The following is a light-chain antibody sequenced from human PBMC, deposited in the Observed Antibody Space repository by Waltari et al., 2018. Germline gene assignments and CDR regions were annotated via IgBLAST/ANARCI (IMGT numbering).Light chain of an antibody. CDR1: QSVSSN. J-gene: IGKJ4*01. CDR3: QQYNNWPLT. Sequence: EIVMTQSTATLSVSPGERATLSGRASQSVSSNLAWYQQKPGQAPRLLIYGASTRATGIPARFSGSGSGTEFTLTISSLQSEDFAVYYCQQYNNWPLTFGGGTKVEIK. V-gene: IGKV3-15*01. CDR2: GAS.